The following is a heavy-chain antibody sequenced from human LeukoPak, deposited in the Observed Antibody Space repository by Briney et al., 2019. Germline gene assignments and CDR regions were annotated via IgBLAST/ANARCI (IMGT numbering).Heavy chain of an antibody. V-gene: IGHV3-23*01. CDR1: GFTFSSCA. J-gene: IGHJ6*02. CDR2: ISAGGGGST. Sequence: GGSLRLSCAASGFTFSSCAMSWVRQAPGKGLEWVSAISAGGGGSTYYADSVKGRFTISRDNSKNTLYLQMNSLRAEDTAVYYCASEEGYSSGWQVGDYYYYYGMDVWGQGTTVTVSS. CDR3: ASEEGYSSGWQVGDYYYYYGMDV. D-gene: IGHD6-19*01.